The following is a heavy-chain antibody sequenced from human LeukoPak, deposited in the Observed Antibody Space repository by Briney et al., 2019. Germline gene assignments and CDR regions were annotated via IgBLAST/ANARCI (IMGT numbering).Heavy chain of an antibody. CDR3: ARRLSLGTVDAFDI. J-gene: IGHJ3*02. Sequence: GESLQISCKASGYSFANDWIGWVRQMPGKGLEWMGIIYPGDSDTRYSPSFQGQVTISADKSISTAYLQWSSLKASDTAMYYCARRLSLGTVDAFDIWGQGTMVTVSS. CDR1: GYSFANDW. CDR2: IYPGDSDT. V-gene: IGHV5-51*01. D-gene: IGHD4-17*01.